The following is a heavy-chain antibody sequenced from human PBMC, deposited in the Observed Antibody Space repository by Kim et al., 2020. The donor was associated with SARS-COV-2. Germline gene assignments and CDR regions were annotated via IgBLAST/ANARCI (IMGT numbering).Heavy chain of an antibody. J-gene: IGHJ5*02. CDR2: GAT. V-gene: IGHV3-15*01. Sequence: GATDYIAPVRGRLTISRDDSRNPLYLQMNSLKSEDTAVYFCITYNIYTGWTWGQGTLVTVSS. D-gene: IGHD6-19*01. CDR3: ITYNIYTGWT.